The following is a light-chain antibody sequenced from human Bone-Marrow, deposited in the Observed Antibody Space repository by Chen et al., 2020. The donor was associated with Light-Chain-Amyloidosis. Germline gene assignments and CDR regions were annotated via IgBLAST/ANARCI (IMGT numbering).Light chain of an antibody. CDR3: TQYGGSPPYS. J-gene: IGKJ2*01. CDR2: GAS. CDR1: QSVSSTY. V-gene: IGKV3-20*01. Sequence: EIVLTQSPGTLSLSPGERATLSCRASQSVSSTYLAWYQQKPGQAPRLLIYGASSRATGIPDGVSGSGSGTACTLTISSLEPEDMAVYYGTQYGGSPPYSFGQGTKPEIK.